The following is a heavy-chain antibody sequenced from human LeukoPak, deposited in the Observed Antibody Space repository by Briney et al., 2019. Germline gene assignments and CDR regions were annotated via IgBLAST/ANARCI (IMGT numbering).Heavy chain of an antibody. Sequence: QPGGSLRLSCAASGFTFSTYAMSWIRQAPGKGLEWVSAISSGGGNTDYADSVKGRFTISIDNSKNTVFLQMNSLRAEDTGVYYCANRISGSSSWGQGTLVTVSS. CDR2: ISSGGGNT. CDR3: ANRISGSSS. D-gene: IGHD3-10*01. CDR1: GFTFSTYA. V-gene: IGHV3-23*01. J-gene: IGHJ5*02.